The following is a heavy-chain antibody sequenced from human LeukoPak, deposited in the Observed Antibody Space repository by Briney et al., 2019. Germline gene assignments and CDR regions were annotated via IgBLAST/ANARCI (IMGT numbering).Heavy chain of an antibody. J-gene: IGHJ4*02. CDR1: GGSFSGYY. CDR2: INHSGST. D-gene: IGHD3-22*01. Sequence: SETLSLTCAVYGGSFSGYYWSWIRQPPGKGPEWIGEINHSGSTNYNPSLKSRVTISVDTSKNQFSLKLNSVTAADTAVYYCARGVQDDSSGSHVFDYWGQETLVTVSS. V-gene: IGHV4-34*01. CDR3: ARGVQDDSSGSHVFDY.